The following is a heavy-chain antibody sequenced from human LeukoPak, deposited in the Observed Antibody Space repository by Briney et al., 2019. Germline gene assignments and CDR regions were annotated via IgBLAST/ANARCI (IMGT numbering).Heavy chain of an antibody. CDR1: GYTFTGYY. CDR3: AREGARITMVRGVIMSY. J-gene: IGHJ4*02. CDR2: INPNSGGT. V-gene: IGHV1-2*06. Sequence: ASVKVSCKASGYTFTGYYMHWVRQAPGQGLEWMGRINPNSGGTNYAQKLQGRVTMTRDTSISTAYMELSRLRSDDTAVYYCAREGARITMVRGVIMSYWGQGTLVTVSS. D-gene: IGHD3-10*01.